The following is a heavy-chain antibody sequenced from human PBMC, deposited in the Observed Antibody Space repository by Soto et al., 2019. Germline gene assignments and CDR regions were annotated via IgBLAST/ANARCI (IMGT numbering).Heavy chain of an antibody. D-gene: IGHD3-16*01. CDR1: GDSISSDNYY. V-gene: IGHV4-30-4*01. CDR2: IFNSGDT. CDR3: DRGHTFTGYALRRRDYLDY. J-gene: IGHJ4*02. Sequence: QVLLRESGPGLVEPSQTLSLTCSVSGDSISSDNYYWSWIRQPPGKGLEWFAQIFNSGDTYYNPSPQSRLTMSVDTSRTHFPQKLSSVTVANSAVYFCDRGHTFTGYALRRRDYLDYWGQGLLVTVSS.